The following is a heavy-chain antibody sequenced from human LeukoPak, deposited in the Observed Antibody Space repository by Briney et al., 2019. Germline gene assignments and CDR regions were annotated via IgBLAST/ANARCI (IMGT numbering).Heavy chain of an antibody. Sequence: PGGSLRLSCAASGFTFSNAWMSWVRQAPGKGLEWVGRIKSKTDGGTTDYAAPVKGRFTISRDDSKNTLYLQMNSLKTEDTAVYYCTTVRGVVVVEGDEDFDYWGQGTLVTVSS. J-gene: IGHJ4*02. V-gene: IGHV3-15*01. CDR1: GFTFSNAW. D-gene: IGHD2-15*01. CDR2: IKSKTDGGTT. CDR3: TTVRGVVVVEGDEDFDY.